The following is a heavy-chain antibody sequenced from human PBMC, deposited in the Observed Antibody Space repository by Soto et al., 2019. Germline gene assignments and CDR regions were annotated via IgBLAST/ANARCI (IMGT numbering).Heavy chain of an antibody. CDR1: GFTFSSYP. CDR2: ISSSSSTI. D-gene: IGHD5-18*01. J-gene: IGHJ4*02. Sequence: EVQLVESGGGLVQPGGSLRLSCAASGFTFSSYPMNWVRQAPGKGLEWVSYISSSSSTIYYADSVKGRVTISRDNGKNSLYLEMNSLRDEDTAVYYCARDFSGYSYGYGYWGQGTLVTVSS. V-gene: IGHV3-48*02. CDR3: ARDFSGYSYGYGY.